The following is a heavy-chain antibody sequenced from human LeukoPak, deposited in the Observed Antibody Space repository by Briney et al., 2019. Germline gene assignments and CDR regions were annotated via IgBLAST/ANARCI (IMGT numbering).Heavy chain of an antibody. Sequence: GSLLLSCAASGFPFSSYSMNWVRQAPGKGLEWVSSISSSSSYIYYADSGKGRFTISTDNAKNSLYLQMNSLRAEDTAVYYCARDIVGATKVGYWGQGTLVTVSS. V-gene: IGHV3-21*01. CDR1: GFPFSSYS. CDR3: ARDIVGATKVGY. D-gene: IGHD1-26*01. CDR2: ISSSSSYI. J-gene: IGHJ4*02.